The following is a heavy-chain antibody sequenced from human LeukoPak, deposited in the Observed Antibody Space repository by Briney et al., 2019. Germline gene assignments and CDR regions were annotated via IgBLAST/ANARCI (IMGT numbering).Heavy chain of an antibody. Sequence: PSETLSLTCTVSGGSISSSSYYWGWIRQPPGKGLEWIGSIYYSGSTYYNPSLKSRVTISVDTSKNQFSLKLSSVTAADTAVYYCARDTLDFWSGYPEGYWGQGTLVTVSS. CDR3: ARDTLDFWSGYPEGY. J-gene: IGHJ4*02. CDR2: IYYSGST. V-gene: IGHV4-39*07. D-gene: IGHD3-3*01. CDR1: GGSISSSSYY.